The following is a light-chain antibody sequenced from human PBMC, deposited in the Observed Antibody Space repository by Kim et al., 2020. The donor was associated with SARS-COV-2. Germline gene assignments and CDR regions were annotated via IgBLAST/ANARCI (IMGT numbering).Light chain of an antibody. CDR1: SLRSYY. J-gene: IGLJ3*02. V-gene: IGLV3-19*01. CDR3: NSRDSSGNHHWV. CDR2: GKN. Sequence: LEQTVRITCQGDSLRSYYASWYQQKPGQAPVLVIYGKNNRPSGIPDRFPGSSSGNTASLTITGAQAEDEADYYCNSRDSSGNHHWVFGGGTQLTVL.